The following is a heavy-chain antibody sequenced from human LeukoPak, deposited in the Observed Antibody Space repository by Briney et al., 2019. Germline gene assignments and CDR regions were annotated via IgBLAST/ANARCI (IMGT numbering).Heavy chain of an antibody. CDR2: LFYGENT. CDR1: GGSISSYY. J-gene: IGHJ4*02. V-gene: IGHV4-39*01. Sequence: PSETLSLTCTVSGGSISSYYWGWIRQAPGKGLEWIGSLFYGENTHYNPSLKSRATLSVDSSKNQFSLKLTSVTAADAAVYFCARQLPTAAADTRGYFDYWGQGTVVTVSS. D-gene: IGHD6-25*01. CDR3: ARQLPTAAADTRGYFDY.